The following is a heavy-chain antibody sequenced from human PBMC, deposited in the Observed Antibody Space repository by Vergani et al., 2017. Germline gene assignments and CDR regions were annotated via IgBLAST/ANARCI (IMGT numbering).Heavy chain of an antibody. V-gene: IGHV5-51*01. D-gene: IGHD3-22*01. CDR2: NRPADSDT. CDR3: SRLYGRDSSGSKCFDY. CDR1: GYSFTNYW. Sequence: EVQLVQSGAEVKKPGESLKISCQISGYSFTNYWIGWVCQMPGKGLEWMGFNRPADSDTRYSPSFQGQVTISVDKSISTAYLQRSSLRASDSAMYYCSRLYGRDSSGSKCFDYWGQGTLVTVSS. J-gene: IGHJ4*02.